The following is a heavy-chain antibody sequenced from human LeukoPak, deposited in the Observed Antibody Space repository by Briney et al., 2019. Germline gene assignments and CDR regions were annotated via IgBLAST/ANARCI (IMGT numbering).Heavy chain of an antibody. J-gene: IGHJ3*02. Sequence: SKTLSLTCTVSGGSINSYYWSWIRQPPGKGLERIGYIYYSGSTNYNPSLKSRVTISVDTSNNKFSLKLTSLTAADTAVYYCVRHLSAGRPAFDIWGQGTMVTVSS. CDR2: IYYSGST. CDR1: GGSINSYY. CDR3: VRHLSAGRPAFDI. V-gene: IGHV4-59*08. D-gene: IGHD2-15*01.